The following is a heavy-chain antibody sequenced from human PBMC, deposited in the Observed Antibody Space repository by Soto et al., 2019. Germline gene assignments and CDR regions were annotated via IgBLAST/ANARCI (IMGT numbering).Heavy chain of an antibody. CDR2: ISYDGSNK. J-gene: IGHJ5*01. D-gene: IGHD6-13*01. CDR3: AKDWAAAAGEVNWFDS. CDR1: GFTFSSYG. Sequence: QVQLVESGGGVVQPGRSLRLSCAASGFTFSSYGMHWVRRAPGKGLEWVAVISYDGSNKYYADSVKGRFTISRDNSKNTLYLQMNSLRAEDTAVYYCAKDWAAAAGEVNWFDSWGQGTLVTVSS. V-gene: IGHV3-30*18.